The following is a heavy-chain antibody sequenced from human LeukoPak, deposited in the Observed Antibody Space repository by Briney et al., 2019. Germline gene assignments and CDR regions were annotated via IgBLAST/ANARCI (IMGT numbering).Heavy chain of an antibody. J-gene: IGHJ4*02. D-gene: IGHD1-7*01. CDR2: INTNTGKP. Sequence: ASVKVSCKASGGTFSSYAISWVRQAPGQGLEWMGWINTNTGKPTYVQGFRGRFDFSLDTSVSTAYLQISSLKTEDTAVYYCARSGADNWNYEFDYWGQGTLVTVSS. CDR3: ARSGADNWNYEFDY. V-gene: IGHV7-4-1*02. CDR1: GGTFSSYA.